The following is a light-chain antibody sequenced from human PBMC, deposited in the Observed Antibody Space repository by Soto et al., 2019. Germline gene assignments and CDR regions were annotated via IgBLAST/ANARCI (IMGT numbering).Light chain of an antibody. Sequence: EIVLTQSPAILSLSPGERATLSCRASQSVTTYLAWYQQKPGQAPRLLIYGARTRATGVPDRFSASGSGTDFSLTISRLEPEDFAVYYCQQYGASPWTFGQGTKVDIK. V-gene: IGKV3-11*01. CDR2: GAR. J-gene: IGKJ1*01. CDR1: QSVTTY. CDR3: QQYGASPWT.